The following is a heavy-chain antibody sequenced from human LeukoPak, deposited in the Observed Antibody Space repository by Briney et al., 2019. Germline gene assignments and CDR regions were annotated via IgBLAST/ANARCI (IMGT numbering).Heavy chain of an antibody. J-gene: IGHJ1*01. CDR1: GYTFTGYY. CDR2: INPNSGGT. D-gene: IGHD3-22*01. CDR3: AGDGVGYYDSSGYYYFQH. Sequence: ASVKVSSKASGYTFTGYYMHWVRQAPGQGLEWMGWINPNSGGTNYTQKFQGRVTMTRDTSISTAYMELSRLRSDDTAVYYCAGDGVGYYDSSGYYYFQHWGQGTLVTVSS. V-gene: IGHV1-2*02.